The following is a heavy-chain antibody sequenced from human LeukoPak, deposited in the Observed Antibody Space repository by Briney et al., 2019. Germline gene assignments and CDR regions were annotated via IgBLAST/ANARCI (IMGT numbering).Heavy chain of an antibody. CDR1: GGSISSYY. J-gene: IGHJ4*02. Sequence: SETLSLTCTVSGGSISSYYWSWIRQPPGKGLEYIGYIYYSGSTNYNPSLKSRVTISVDTSKNQFSLKLSSVTAADTAVYYCARGRAFFDWGQGTLVTVSS. CDR3: ARGRAFFD. V-gene: IGHV4-59*12. D-gene: IGHD3-3*02. CDR2: IYYSGST.